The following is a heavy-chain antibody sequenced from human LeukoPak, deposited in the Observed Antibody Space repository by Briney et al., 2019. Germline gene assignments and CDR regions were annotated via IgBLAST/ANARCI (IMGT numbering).Heavy chain of an antibody. Sequence: VASVKVSCKASGFTFTSYDINWVRQAPGQALEWMGWITPFNGNTNYAQKFQDRVTITRDRSMSTAYMELSSLRSEDTAMYYCASPIAVAGPERSVDAFDIWGQGTMVTVSS. J-gene: IGHJ3*02. CDR3: ASPIAVAGPERSVDAFDI. CDR2: ITPFNGNT. D-gene: IGHD6-19*01. V-gene: IGHV1-45*02. CDR1: GFTFTSYD.